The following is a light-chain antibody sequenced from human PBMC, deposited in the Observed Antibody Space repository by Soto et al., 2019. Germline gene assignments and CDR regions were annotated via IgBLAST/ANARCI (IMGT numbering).Light chain of an antibody. V-gene: IGKV1-39*01. J-gene: IGKJ1*01. CDR3: KQSYSTPQT. CDR1: QSISSY. Sequence: DMQMTQSPSSLSASVGDRVTITWRASQSISSYLNWYQQKPGKAPKLLIYAASSLQSGVPSRFSGSGSGTDFTLTISSLRTEDFATYYCKQSYSTPQTFGQGTKVDIK. CDR2: AAS.